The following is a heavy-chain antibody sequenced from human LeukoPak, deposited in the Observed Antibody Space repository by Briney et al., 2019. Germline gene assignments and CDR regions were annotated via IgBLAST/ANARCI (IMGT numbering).Heavy chain of an antibody. D-gene: IGHD3-22*01. V-gene: IGHV5-51*01. CDR2: IYPGDSDT. CDR3: ARQSYYYDSSGYYYGPFDY. J-gene: IGHJ4*02. CDR1: GYSFTSYW. Sequence: GESLKISCKGSGYSFTSYWIAWVRQMPGKGLEWMGIIYPGDSDTRYSPSFQGQVTISADKSISTAYLQWSSLKASDTAMYYCARQSYYYDSSGYYYGPFDYWGQGTLVTVSS.